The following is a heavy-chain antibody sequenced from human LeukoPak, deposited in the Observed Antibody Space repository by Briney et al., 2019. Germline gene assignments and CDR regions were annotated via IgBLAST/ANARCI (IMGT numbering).Heavy chain of an antibody. D-gene: IGHD6-6*01. V-gene: IGHV4-4*07. CDR3: VRLKEYSTSSRVGGMDV. J-gene: IGHJ6*03. CDR2: IYTSGST. Sequence: SETLSLTCTVSGGSISSYYWSWIRQPAGKGLEWIGRIYTSGSTNYNPSLKSRVTMSVDTSKNQFSLRLRSVTAADTAVYYCVRLKEYSTSSRVGGMDVWGKGATVTVSS. CDR1: GGSISSYY.